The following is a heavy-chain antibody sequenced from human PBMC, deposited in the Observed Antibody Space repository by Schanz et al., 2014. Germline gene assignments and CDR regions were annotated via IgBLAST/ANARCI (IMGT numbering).Heavy chain of an antibody. Sequence: QVQLQESGPGLVKPSETLSLTCTVSGGSIRGYYCSWIRQPPGKGLEWIGYVHSSGSTNYNSSLKVRVTKTDNRPKNQSPQKWSFVPAADTAVYYCARHLPGGYNNHGWFDPWGQGTLVTVSS. V-gene: IGHV4-59*08. CDR2: VHSSGST. D-gene: IGHD4-4*01. J-gene: IGHJ5*02. CDR1: GGSIRGYY. CDR3: ARHLPGGYNNHGWFDP.